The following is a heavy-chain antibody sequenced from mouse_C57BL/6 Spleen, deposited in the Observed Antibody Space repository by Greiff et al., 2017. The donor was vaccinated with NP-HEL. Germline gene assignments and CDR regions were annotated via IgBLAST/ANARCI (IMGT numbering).Heavy chain of an antibody. CDR1: GYAFSSSW. J-gene: IGHJ2*01. Sequence: VQLQQSGPELVKPGASVKISCKASGYAFSSSWMNWVKQRPGKGLEWIGRIYPGDGDTNYNGKFKGKATLTADKSSSTAYMQLSSLTSEDSAVYFCARSYYYGRSYGYFDYWGQGTTLTVSS. CDR3: ARSYYYGRSYGYFDY. D-gene: IGHD1-1*01. V-gene: IGHV1-82*01. CDR2: IYPGDGDT.